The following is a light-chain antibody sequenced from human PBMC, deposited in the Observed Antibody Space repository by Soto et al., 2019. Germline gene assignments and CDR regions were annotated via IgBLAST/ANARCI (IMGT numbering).Light chain of an antibody. CDR2: GAS. CDR1: QSISGT. V-gene: IGKV3-15*01. CDR3: QQYDNWPWT. J-gene: IGKJ1*01. Sequence: EIVMTQSPATLSVSPGGRATLSCRASQSISGTLAWYQQKPGQAPRLLIYGASTRAAGFPARFGGSGSGTDFTLTISSLQSEDFSVYYCQQYDNWPWTFGKGTKVDIK.